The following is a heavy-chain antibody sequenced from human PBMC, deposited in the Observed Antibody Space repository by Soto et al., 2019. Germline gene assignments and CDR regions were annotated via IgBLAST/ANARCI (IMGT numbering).Heavy chain of an antibody. CDR1: GGSISSSSYS. D-gene: IGHD3-22*01. J-gene: IGHJ5*02. CDR2: MYYGVNT. CDR3: ASIYDSSGYYYGNNWFDP. V-gene: IGHV4-39*07. Sequence: SETLSLTCIVSGGSISSSSYSWAWIRQPPGKGLEWIGTMYYGVNTYYNPSLKSRVTVSVDTSKNQFSLELSSVTAADTAVYYCASIYDSSGYYYGNNWFDPWGQGTPVTVSS.